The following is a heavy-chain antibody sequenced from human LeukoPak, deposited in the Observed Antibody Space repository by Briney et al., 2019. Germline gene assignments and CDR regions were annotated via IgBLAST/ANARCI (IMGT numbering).Heavy chain of an antibody. V-gene: IGHV4-59*08. J-gene: IGHJ4*02. D-gene: IGHD5-18*01. CDR1: GGSISSYY. CDR3: ARRAPYSYEWSTLDY. Sequence: SETLSLTCTVSGGSISSYYWSWIRQPPGKGLEWIGYIYYSGITNYNPSLTSRVTISIDASKNQYSMKLISVTAADPAVYYCARRAPYSYEWSTLDYWGQRTLVTLSS. CDR2: IYYSGIT.